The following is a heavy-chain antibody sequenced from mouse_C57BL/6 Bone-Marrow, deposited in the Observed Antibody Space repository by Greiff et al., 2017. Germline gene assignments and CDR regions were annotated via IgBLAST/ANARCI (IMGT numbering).Heavy chain of an antibody. CDR1: GYTFTSYW. CDR3: ARSPYCLDV. CDR2: IHPDSGST. V-gene: IGHV1-64*01. Sequence: VQLQQPGAELVKPGASVKLSCKASGYTFTSYWMHWVKQRPGQGLEWIGMIHPDSGSTNYNEKFKSKATLTVDKSSSTAYVQLSSLTSEDSAVYYCARSPYCLDVWGTGTTVTVSS. J-gene: IGHJ1*03. D-gene: IGHD6-5*01.